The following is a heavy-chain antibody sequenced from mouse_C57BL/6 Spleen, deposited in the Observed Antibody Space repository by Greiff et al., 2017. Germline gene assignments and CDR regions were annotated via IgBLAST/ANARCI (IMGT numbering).Heavy chain of an antibody. Sequence: QVQLQQSGPELVKPGASVKLSCKASGYTFTSYDINWVKQRPGQGLEWIGWIYPRDGSTKYNEKFKGKATLTVATSSSTAYMELHSLTSEDSAVYFCASDGSSPHYYSMDYWGQGTSVTVSS. CDR2: IYPRDGST. CDR1: GYTFTSYD. D-gene: IGHD1-1*01. V-gene: IGHV1-85*01. J-gene: IGHJ4*01. CDR3: ASDGSSPHYYSMDY.